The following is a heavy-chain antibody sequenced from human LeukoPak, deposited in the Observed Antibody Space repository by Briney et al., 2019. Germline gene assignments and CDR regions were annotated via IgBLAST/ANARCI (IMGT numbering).Heavy chain of an antibody. CDR2: IKQDGSEK. CDR3: AQLGYCSGGSCAFPADD. CDR1: GFTFSSYW. D-gene: IGHD2-15*01. J-gene: IGHJ4*02. V-gene: IGHV3-7*01. Sequence: TGGSLRLSCAASGFTFSSYWMSWVRQAPGKGLEWVANIKQDGSEKYYVDSVKGRFTISRDNAKNSLYLQMNSLRAEDTAVYYCAQLGYCSGGSCAFPADDWGQGTLVTVSS.